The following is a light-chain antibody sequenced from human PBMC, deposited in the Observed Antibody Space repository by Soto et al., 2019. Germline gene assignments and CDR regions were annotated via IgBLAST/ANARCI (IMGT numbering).Light chain of an antibody. V-gene: IGKV1-5*03. J-gene: IGKJ1*01. Sequence: DIQMTQSPSTLSASVGDRVTITCRASQSINNWLAWYQQKPGKAPKLLIYRASSLENGVPSRFSGRGSGTDFIFTITSLQPDDFATYYCQQYSRDSTFGQGTKVEMK. CDR2: RAS. CDR3: QQYSRDST. CDR1: QSINNW.